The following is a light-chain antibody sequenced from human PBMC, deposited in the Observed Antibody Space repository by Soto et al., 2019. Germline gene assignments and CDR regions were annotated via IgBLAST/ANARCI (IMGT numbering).Light chain of an antibody. Sequence: PMTMSPSAVPAHVGSRVTATCLSSQSISSWLAWYQQKAGKAPKLLIYKASALESGVPSRFSGSGSGTEFTLTISSLEAEDLAAYYCQHYNTYPWTFGQGTKVDI. CDR3: QHYNTYPWT. V-gene: IGKV1-5*03. CDR1: QSISSW. J-gene: IGKJ1*01. CDR2: KAS.